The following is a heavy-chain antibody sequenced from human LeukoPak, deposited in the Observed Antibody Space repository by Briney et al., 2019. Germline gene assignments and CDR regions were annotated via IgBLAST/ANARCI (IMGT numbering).Heavy chain of an antibody. CDR1: GYSISSGYY. J-gene: IGHJ4*02. CDR3: ARLETQLIVVVPAAFDY. D-gene: IGHD2-2*01. CDR2: IYHSGST. Sequence: PSETLSLTCAVSGYSISSGYYWGRIRQPPGKGLEWIGSIYHSGSTYYNPSLKSRVTISVDTSKTQFSLKLSSVTAADTAVYYCARLETQLIVVVPAAFDYWGQGTLVTVSS. V-gene: IGHV4-38-2*01.